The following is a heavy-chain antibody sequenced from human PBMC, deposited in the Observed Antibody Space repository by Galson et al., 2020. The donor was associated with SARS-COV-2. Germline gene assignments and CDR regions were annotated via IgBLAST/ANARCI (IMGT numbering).Heavy chain of an antibody. J-gene: IGHJ3*02. D-gene: IGHD2-15*01. CDR3: ARVQGCSGTKCYYDAFDI. Sequence: GESLKISCTASGYTFTAHYMHWVRQAPGQGLEWMGWINPISGATKYAQKFQGRVTLTRDTSISTAYMELRRLRSDDTAVYYCARVQGCSGTKCYYDAFDIWGQGTMITVSS. CDR2: INPISGAT. V-gene: IGHV1-2*02. CDR1: GYTFTAHY.